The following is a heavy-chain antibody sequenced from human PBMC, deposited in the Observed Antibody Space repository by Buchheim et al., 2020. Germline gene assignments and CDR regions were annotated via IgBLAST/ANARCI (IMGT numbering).Heavy chain of an antibody. CDR1: GFTFSSYW. CDR2: IKQDGSEK. Sequence: EVQLVESGGGLVQPGGSLRLSCAASGFTFSSYWMSWVRQAPGKGLEWVANIKQDGSEKYYVDSVKGRFTISRDNAKNSLYLQMNSLRAEDTAVYYCARDLLTIFGVVTSPYGMDVWGQGTT. D-gene: IGHD3-3*01. V-gene: IGHV3-7*01. J-gene: IGHJ6*02. CDR3: ARDLLTIFGVVTSPYGMDV.